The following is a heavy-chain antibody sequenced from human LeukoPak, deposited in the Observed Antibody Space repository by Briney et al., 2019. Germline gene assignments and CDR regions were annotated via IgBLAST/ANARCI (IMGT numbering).Heavy chain of an antibody. CDR1: GGSISSSSYY. J-gene: IGHJ6*03. V-gene: IGHV4-39*07. CDR2: IYYNGNT. CDR3: ARERGSSGWTDYYYYMDV. Sequence: SETLSLTCTVSGGSISSSSYYWGWIRQPPGKGLEWIGTIYYNGNTYYNPSLKSRVTMSVDTSKNQFSLKLSSVTAADTAVYYCARERGSSGWTDYYYYMDVWGKGTTVTISS. D-gene: IGHD6-19*01.